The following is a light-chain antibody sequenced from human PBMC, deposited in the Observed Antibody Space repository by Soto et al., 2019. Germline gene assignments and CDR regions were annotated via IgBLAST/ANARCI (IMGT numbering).Light chain of an antibody. CDR3: KQYNNWPPVT. Sequence: DIXMTQSPATLXVSPGEGVSLXCRASQSVSSNLAWYQQNPGKAPRLFISGQSTRATGVEARLSGSGSGKEFTLNISSLQSEDFAVYYCKQYNNWPPVTFGQGTKVDIK. CDR1: QSVSSN. J-gene: IGKJ1*01. CDR2: GQS. V-gene: IGKV3-15*01.